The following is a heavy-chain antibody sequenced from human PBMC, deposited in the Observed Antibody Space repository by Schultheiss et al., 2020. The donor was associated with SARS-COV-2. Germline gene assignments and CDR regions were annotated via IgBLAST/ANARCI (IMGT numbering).Heavy chain of an antibody. D-gene: IGHD3-3*01. J-gene: IGHJ4*02. CDR1: GGNISSYY. Sequence: GSLRLSCTISGGNISSYYWSWIRQTAGKGLEWIGRIYTTGSTNYNPSLKSRITMSVDTSKNQFSLNLNSVTAADTAVYYCARENYDYWSDYHRYIDYWGQGTLVTVSS. V-gene: IGHV4-4*07. CDR3: ARENYDYWSDYHRYIDY. CDR2: IYTTGST.